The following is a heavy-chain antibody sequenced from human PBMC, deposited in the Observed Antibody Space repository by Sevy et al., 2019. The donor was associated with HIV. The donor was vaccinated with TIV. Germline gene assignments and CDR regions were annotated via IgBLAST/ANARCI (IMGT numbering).Heavy chain of an antibody. CDR1: GGSFSGYY. D-gene: IGHD6-13*01. V-gene: IGHV4-34*01. CDR2: INHSGST. CDR3: ARGPSLTSSPFDY. J-gene: IGHJ4*02. Sequence: SETLSLTCAVYGGSFSGYYWSWIRQPPGKGLEWIGEINHSGSTNYNPSLKSRVTISVDTSKNQFSLKLGSVTAADTAVYYCARGPSLTSSPFDYWGQGTLVTVSS.